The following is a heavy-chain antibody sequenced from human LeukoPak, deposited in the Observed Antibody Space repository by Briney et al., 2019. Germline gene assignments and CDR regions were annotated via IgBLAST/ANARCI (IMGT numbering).Heavy chain of an antibody. V-gene: IGHV3-48*04. CDR3: ARVLRYFDWNNYYYYYYMDV. Sequence: PGGSLRLSCAASGFTFSSYSMNWVRQAPGKGLEWVSYISSSSSTIYYADSVKGRFTISRDNAKNSLYLQMNSLRAEDTAVYYCARVLRYFDWNNYYYYYYMDVWGKGTTATVSS. J-gene: IGHJ6*03. CDR2: ISSSSSTI. D-gene: IGHD3-9*01. CDR1: GFTFSSYS.